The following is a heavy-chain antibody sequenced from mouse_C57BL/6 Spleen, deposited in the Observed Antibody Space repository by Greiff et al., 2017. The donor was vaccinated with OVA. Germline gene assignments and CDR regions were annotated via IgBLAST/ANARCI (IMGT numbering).Heavy chain of an antibody. J-gene: IGHJ3*01. V-gene: IGHV10-1*01. CDR1: GFSFNTYA. D-gene: IGHD2-3*01. CDR3: VKDDGYAWFAY. CDR2: IRSKSNNYAT. Sequence: EVQGVESGGGLVQPKGSLKLSCAASGFSFNTYAMNWVRQAPGKGLEWVARIRSKSNNYATYYADSVKDRFTISRDDSESMLYLQMNNLKTEDTAMYYCVKDDGYAWFAYWGQGTLVTVSA.